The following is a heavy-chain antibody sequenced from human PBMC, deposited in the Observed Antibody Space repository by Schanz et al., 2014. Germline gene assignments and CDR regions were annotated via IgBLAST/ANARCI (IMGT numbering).Heavy chain of an antibody. CDR1: GFTFTNYT. V-gene: IGHV3-15*01. Sequence: VQLVESGGGVVQPGRSLRLSCAASGFTFTNYTMNWVRQAPGKGLEWVGRIKSKVDGGTTDNAAPVQGRFTISRDDSKNTLHLQMNSLKTEDTAVYYCSTDLTAVDYDAIGLWGQWTIVTVSS. CDR3: STDLTAVDYDAIGL. CDR2: IKSKVDGGTT. D-gene: IGHD4-17*01. J-gene: IGHJ3*01.